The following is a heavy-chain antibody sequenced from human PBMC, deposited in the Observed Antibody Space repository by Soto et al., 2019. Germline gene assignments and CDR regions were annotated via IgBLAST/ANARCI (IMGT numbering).Heavy chain of an antibody. J-gene: IGHJ4*02. CDR1: DYTFTSYG. D-gene: IGHD6-19*01. CDR3: ARDLAAGLVDY. Sequence: QVQLVQSGAEMKKPGASVKVSCKASDYTFTSYGISWVRQAPGQGLEWMGWISAYNGNTNYAQMLQVRVTMTTDTSTSTAYMELRSLTSDDTAVYYCARDLAAGLVDYWGQGTLVTVSS. CDR2: ISAYNGNT. V-gene: IGHV1-18*01.